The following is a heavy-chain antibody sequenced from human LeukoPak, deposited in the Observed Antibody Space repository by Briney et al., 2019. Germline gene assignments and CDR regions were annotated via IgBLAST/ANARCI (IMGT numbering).Heavy chain of an antibody. CDR3: AKDSTGLDTAMVN. Sequence: GGSLRLSCAASGFTFSSYAMSWVRQSPGKGLEWVSAISGSGGSTYYADSVKGRFTISRDNSKNTLYLQMNSLRAEDTAVYYCAKDSTGLDTAMVNWGQGTLVTVSS. CDR1: GFTFSSYA. J-gene: IGHJ4*02. V-gene: IGHV3-23*01. D-gene: IGHD5-18*01. CDR2: ISGSGGST.